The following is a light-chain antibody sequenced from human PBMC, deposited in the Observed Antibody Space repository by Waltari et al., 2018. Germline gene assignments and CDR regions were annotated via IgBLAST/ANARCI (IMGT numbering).Light chain of an antibody. Sequence: QLVLTQSPSASASLAASVKLTCTLCSGHSTYAIASHQQQPEKGPRYLMKLNSDGTYTKGDGIPDRFSGSSSGAERYLTISSLQSEDAADYYCQAWGTGIVFGTGTKVTVL. J-gene: IGLJ1*01. V-gene: IGLV4-69*01. CDR1: SGHSTYA. CDR3: QAWGTGIV. CDR2: LNSDGTY.